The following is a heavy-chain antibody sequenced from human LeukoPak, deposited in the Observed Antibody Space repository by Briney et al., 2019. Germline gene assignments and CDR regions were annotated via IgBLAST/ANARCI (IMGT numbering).Heavy chain of an antibody. CDR2: INTDTGKP. V-gene: IGHV7-4-1*02. CDR3: ARGIGIGVVLMVHGNMDV. Sequence: ASVKVSCKASGYSFTTYGIYWVRQAPGQGLEWMGWINTDTGKPTYAQGFTGRFVLSLDTPVTTAYLQISSLKAEDTAVYYCARGIGIGVVLMVHGNMDVWGKGTTVTVSS. CDR1: GYSFTTYG. J-gene: IGHJ6*03. D-gene: IGHD2-8*01.